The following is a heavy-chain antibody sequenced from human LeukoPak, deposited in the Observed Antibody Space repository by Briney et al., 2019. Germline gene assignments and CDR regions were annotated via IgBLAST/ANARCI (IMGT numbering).Heavy chain of an antibody. J-gene: IGHJ4*01. V-gene: IGHV3-48*04. Sequence: PGGSLRLSCAASGFTFSSYWMTWVRQAPGKGLEWVSYISSSGNTIYYADSVEGRFTISRDNAKTSLYLQMNSLRAEDTAVYYCARDNYDFWSGYRYYFDYWGQGTLVTVSS. CDR3: ARDNYDFWSGYRYYFDY. D-gene: IGHD3-3*01. CDR1: GFTFSSYW. CDR2: ISSSGNTI.